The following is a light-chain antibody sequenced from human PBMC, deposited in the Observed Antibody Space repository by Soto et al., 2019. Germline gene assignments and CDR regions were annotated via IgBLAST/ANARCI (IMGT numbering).Light chain of an antibody. CDR3: QQYGSWIT. Sequence: AQSPDTLSVSPGERATLSCRASQSISSKLAWYQQKPGQAPRLLIYGASRRATGIPDRFSGSASGTDFTLTISRLEPEDFAVYYCQQYGSWITFGQGTRLEIK. CDR2: GAS. CDR1: QSISSK. J-gene: IGKJ5*01. V-gene: IGKV3-20*01.